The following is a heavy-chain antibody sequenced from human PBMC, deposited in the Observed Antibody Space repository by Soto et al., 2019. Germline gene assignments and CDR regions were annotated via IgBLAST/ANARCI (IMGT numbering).Heavy chain of an antibody. D-gene: IGHD6-6*01. J-gene: IGHJ4*02. V-gene: IGHV3-11*06. CDR3: ARDSSITPRPLVY. CDR2: ISSTGSYA. CDR1: GFTFRDYY. Sequence: GGSLRLSCAASGFTFRDYYMSWIRQAPGKGLEWVSYISSTGSYAKYADSVKGRFTISRDNAKNSLYLQMNSLRAEDTAVYYCARDSSITPRPLVYWGQGTPVTVSS.